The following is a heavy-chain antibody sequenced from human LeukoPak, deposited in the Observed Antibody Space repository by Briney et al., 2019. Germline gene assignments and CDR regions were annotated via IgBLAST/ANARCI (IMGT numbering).Heavy chain of an antibody. CDR1: GGSISSNNW. Sequence: SETLSLTCAVSGGSISSNNWWIWVRQSPEKGLEWIGEIYHDGSTNYNPSLKSRVTISMDKSKNQLSLKLNFVTAADTAVYYCARGRYYESSGYFVYYFDYWGQGTLVTVSS. CDR2: IYHDGST. D-gene: IGHD3-22*01. J-gene: IGHJ4*02. V-gene: IGHV4-4*02. CDR3: ARGRYYESSGYFVYYFDY.